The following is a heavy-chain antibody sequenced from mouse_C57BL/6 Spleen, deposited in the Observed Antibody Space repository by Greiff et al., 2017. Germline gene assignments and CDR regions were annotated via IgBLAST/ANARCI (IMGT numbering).Heavy chain of an antibody. D-gene: IGHD1-1*01. Sequence: VQLQQSGTELVKPGASVKLSCKASGYTFTSYCMNWVKQSPGQGLEWIGNINPNNGGTNYNEKFKCKATLTVDKSYSTAYMQLSRLTSEDSAVYYCERSGSSADYWGQGTTLTVSS. CDR1: GYTFTSYC. CDR2: INPNNGGT. CDR3: ERSGSSADY. J-gene: IGHJ2*01. V-gene: IGHV1-53*01.